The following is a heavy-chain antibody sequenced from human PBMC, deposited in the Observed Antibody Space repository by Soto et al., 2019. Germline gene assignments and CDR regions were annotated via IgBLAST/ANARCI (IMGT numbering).Heavy chain of an antibody. CDR1: GVSLSTSGVG. CDR2: IYWDDDK. D-gene: IGHD2-15*01. V-gene: IGHV2-5*02. CDR3: ANLRAAKVDY. J-gene: IGHJ4*02. Sequence: QITLKESGPTLVKPTQTLTLTCNVSGVSLSTSGVGVGWIRQPPGKALEWLALIYWDDDKRSSPSLKSRLTITKYTSKNQGVLTMTNMAPVDTATYYWANLRAAKVDYWGQGTLVTVAS.